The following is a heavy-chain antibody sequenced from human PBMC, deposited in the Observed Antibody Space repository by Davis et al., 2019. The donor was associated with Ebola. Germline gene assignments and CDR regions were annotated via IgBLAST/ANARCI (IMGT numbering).Heavy chain of an antibody. CDR3: AISNLWEVDS. Sequence: MPSETLSLTCTVSGGSISSGGYYCSWIRQHPGKGLEWIGYIYYSGSTYYNPSLKSRVTISVDTSKNQLSLKLSSVTAADTAVYYCAISNLWEVDSWGQGTLVTVSS. J-gene: IGHJ4*02. CDR2: IYYSGST. D-gene: IGHD1-26*01. V-gene: IGHV4-31*03. CDR1: GGSISSGGYY.